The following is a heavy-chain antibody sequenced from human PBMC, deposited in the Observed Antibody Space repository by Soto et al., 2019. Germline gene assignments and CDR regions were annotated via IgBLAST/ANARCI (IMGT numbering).Heavy chain of an antibody. CDR3: GRVDSYYGMDV. CDR1: GFTFSNYG. Sequence: QVQLVESGGGVVQPGRSLRLSCAASGFTFSNYGLHWVRQAPGKGLEGVADIWYDGRSKNYVESVKGRFTTSRDNSKNTLYLEMSNLRAEDSAVYYYGRVDSYYGMDVWGQGTTVTVSS. CDR2: IWYDGRSK. J-gene: IGHJ6*02. V-gene: IGHV3-33*01.